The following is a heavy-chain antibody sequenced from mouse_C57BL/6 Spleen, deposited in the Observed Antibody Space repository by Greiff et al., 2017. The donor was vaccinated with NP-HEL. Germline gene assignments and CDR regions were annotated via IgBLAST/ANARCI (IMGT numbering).Heavy chain of an antibody. V-gene: IGHV5-6*01. Sequence: EVQVVESGGDLVKPGGSLKLSCAASGFTFSSYGMSWVRQTPVKRLEWVATISSGGSYTYYPDSVKGRFTISRDNAKNTLYLQMSSLKSEDTAMYYCAREDSNPYYAMDYWGQGTSVTVSS. CDR2: ISSGGSYT. CDR3: AREDSNPYYAMDY. J-gene: IGHJ4*01. CDR1: GFTFSSYG. D-gene: IGHD2-5*01.